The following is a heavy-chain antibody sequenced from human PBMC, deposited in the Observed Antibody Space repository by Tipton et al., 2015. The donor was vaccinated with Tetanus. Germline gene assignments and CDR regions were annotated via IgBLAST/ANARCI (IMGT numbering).Heavy chain of an antibody. V-gene: IGHV4-61*01. D-gene: IGHD3-10*01. CDR3: ASHVLALARVDPPDS. CDR2: IYYSGTT. J-gene: IGHJ4*02. CDR1: GGSVRSTNSY. Sequence: TLSLTCTVSGGSVRSTNSYWSWLRQPPGKGLEWIGYIYYSGTTKYNPSLKSRVTMSVDTSKNQFSLRLSSVTAADTAMYYCASHVLALARVDPPDSWGQGTLVTVSS.